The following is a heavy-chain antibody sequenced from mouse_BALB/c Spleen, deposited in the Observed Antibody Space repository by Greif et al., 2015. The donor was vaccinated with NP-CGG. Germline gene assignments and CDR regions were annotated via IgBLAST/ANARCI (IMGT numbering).Heavy chain of an antibody. J-gene: IGHJ3*01. D-gene: IGHD2-3*01. Sequence: VQLQQSGAELVKPGASVKLSCTASGFNIKDTYMHWVKQRPEQGLEWIGRIDPANGNTKYDPKFQGKATITADTSSNTAPLQLSSLTSEDTAVYYCARPDGYQAWFAYWGQETLVTVSA. CDR2: IDPANGNT. V-gene: IGHV14-3*02. CDR3: ARPDGYQAWFAY. CDR1: GFNIKDTY.